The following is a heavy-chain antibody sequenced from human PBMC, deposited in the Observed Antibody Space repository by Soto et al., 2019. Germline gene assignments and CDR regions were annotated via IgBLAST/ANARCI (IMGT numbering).Heavy chain of an antibody. V-gene: IGHV4-34*01. CDR1: GGSFSGYY. CDR2: INHSGST. CDR3: ARASYCGGDCYRFDP. Sequence: SETLSLTCAVYGGSFSGYYWRWIRQPPGKGLEWIGEINHSGSTNYNPSLKSRVTISVDTSKNQFSLKLSSVTAAATAVYYCARASYCGGDCYRFDPWGKGTLVTVSS. D-gene: IGHD2-21*02. J-gene: IGHJ5*02.